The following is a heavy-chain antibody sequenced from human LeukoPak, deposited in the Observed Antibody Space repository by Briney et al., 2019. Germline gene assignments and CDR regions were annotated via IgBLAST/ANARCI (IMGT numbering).Heavy chain of an antibody. V-gene: IGHV3-30*04. CDR1: GFAFSSYA. CDR2: ISYDGSNK. D-gene: IGHD6-19*01. J-gene: IGHJ6*02. CDR3: ARDGPKPSIAVAGKFYYYYGMDV. Sequence: QTGGSLRLSCAASGFAFSSYAMHWVRQAPGKGLEWVAVISYDGSNKYYADSVKGRFTISRDNSKNTLYLQMNSLRAEDTAVYYCARDGPKPSIAVAGKFYYYYGMDVWGQGTTVTVSS.